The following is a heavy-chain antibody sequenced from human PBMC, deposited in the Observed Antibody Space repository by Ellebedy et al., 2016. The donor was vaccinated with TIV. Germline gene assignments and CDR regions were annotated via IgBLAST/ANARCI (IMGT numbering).Heavy chain of an antibody. CDR3: ARDRRGSYDF. CDR1: GASISSSY. D-gene: IGHD3-10*01. CDR2: ISNTGRT. J-gene: IGHJ4*02. Sequence: MPSETLSLTCTVSGASISSSYWSWIRQTPGQDLEWIGYISNTGRTNYNPPLQSRVTISVDTSRNQFSLTLRSLTAADTAVYYCARDRRGSYDFWGQGTLLAVSS. V-gene: IGHV4-59*01.